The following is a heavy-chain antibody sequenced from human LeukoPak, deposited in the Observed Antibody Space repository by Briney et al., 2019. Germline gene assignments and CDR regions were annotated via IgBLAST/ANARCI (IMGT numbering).Heavy chain of an antibody. D-gene: IGHD4-23*01. CDR3: LYGGNSGDWVY. CDR2: IYYTGGT. V-gene: IGHV4-59*01. CDR1: GGSISTYY. Sequence: KASETLSLTCTVPGGSISTYYWSWIRQPPGKGLEWIGYIYYTGGTNYSPSLKSRVTISVDTSKNQFYLKLSSVTAADTAVYYCLYGGNSGDWVYWGQGTLVTVSS. J-gene: IGHJ4*02.